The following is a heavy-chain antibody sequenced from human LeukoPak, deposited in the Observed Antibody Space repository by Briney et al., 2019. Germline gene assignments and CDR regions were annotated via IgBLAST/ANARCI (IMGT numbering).Heavy chain of an antibody. J-gene: IGHJ5*02. V-gene: IGHV4-30-2*01. CDR1: GGSISSGGYS. D-gene: IGHD6-6*01. Sequence: PSQALSLTCAVSGGSISSGGYSWSWIRQPPGKGLEWIGYIYHSGSTYYNPSLKSRVTISVDRSKNQFSLKLSSVTAADTAVYYCAREWWGSSSWFDPWGQGTLVTVSS. CDR2: IYHSGST. CDR3: AREWWGSSSWFDP.